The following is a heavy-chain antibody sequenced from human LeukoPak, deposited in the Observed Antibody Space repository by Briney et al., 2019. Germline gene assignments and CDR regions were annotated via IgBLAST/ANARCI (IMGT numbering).Heavy chain of an antibody. V-gene: IGHV4-31*11. D-gene: IGHD6-19*01. CDR1: GGSISSGGYY. CDR2: IYYSGNT. J-gene: IGHJ4*02. CDR3: ARVESTGWWHYFDY. Sequence: SQTLSLTCAVSGGSISSGGYYWSWIRQHPGKGLEWIGYIYYSGNTYSNPSLKSRVTISSDTSKNQFSLKLNSMTAADTAVYYCARVESTGWWHYFDYWGQGTLVTVSS.